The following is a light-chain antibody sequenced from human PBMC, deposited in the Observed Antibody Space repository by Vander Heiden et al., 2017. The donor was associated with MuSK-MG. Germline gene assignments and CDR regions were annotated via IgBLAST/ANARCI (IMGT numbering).Light chain of an antibody. CDR1: SSDAGGYNY. CDR3: SSYGGSNNLV. CDR2: EVS. Sequence: QSALTQPPSASGSPGQSVTISCTGTSSDAGGYNYVSWYQQHPGKAPKLIIYEVSKRPSGVPDRFSGSKSGNTASLTVSGLQHEDEADYYCSSYGGSNNLVFGGGTKLTVL. J-gene: IGLJ2*01. V-gene: IGLV2-8*01.